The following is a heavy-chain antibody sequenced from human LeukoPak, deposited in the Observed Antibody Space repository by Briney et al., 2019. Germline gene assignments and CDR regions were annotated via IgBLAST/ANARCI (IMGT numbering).Heavy chain of an antibody. CDR1: GFTFDDYA. CDR2: ISGSGGST. V-gene: IGHV3-23*01. CDR3: AKEVTPSGSYYFDY. J-gene: IGHJ4*02. Sequence: GRSLRLSCAASGFTFDDYAMHWVRQAPGKGLEWVSGISGSGGSTYYADSVKGRFTISRDNSKNTLYLQMNSLRAEDTAVYYCAKEVTPSGSYYFDYWGQGTLVTVSS. D-gene: IGHD1-26*01.